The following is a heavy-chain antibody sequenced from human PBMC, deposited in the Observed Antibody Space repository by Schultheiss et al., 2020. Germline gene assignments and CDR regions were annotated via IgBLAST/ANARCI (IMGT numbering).Heavy chain of an antibody. CDR3: ARSGYIYEPGSWPSDYGMDV. D-gene: IGHD3-10*01. CDR2: INHSGST. J-gene: IGHJ6*02. V-gene: IGHV4-34*01. CDR1: GGSFSGYY. Sequence: GSLRLSCAVYGGSFSGYYWSWIRQPPGKGLEWIGEINHSGSTNYNPSLKSRVTISVDTSKNQFSLKLSSVTAADTAVYYCARSGYIYEPGSWPSDYGMDVWGQGTTVTVSS.